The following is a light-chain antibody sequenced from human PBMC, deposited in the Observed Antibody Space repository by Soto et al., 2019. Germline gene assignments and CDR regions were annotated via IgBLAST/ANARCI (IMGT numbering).Light chain of an antibody. Sequence: QSVLTQPPSVSDAPRQRVTISCSGSNSNLGNNAVNWYQQVPGKAPKLLIYYDDLLASGVSDRFSGSKSAASASLAISGLRSEDEADYYCAARDDNLNSVIFGGGTKLTVL. CDR1: NSNLGNNA. CDR3: AARDDNLNSVI. J-gene: IGLJ2*01. V-gene: IGLV1-36*01. CDR2: YDD.